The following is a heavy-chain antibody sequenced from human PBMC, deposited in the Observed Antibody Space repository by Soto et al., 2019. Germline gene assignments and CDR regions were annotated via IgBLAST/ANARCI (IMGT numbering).Heavy chain of an antibody. CDR3: ARGYCTGDSCYGRLFDY. CDR1: GFTVSSNY. V-gene: IGHV3-53*02. Sequence: EVQLVETGGDLIQPGGSLRLSCAASGFTVSSNYMSWVRQAPGKGLEWVSIIYSGGSTYYADSVKGRFTISRDNSKNTLDLQMNSLRAEDTAVYYCARGYCTGDSCYGRLFDYWGQGTLVTVSS. D-gene: IGHD2-15*01. J-gene: IGHJ4*02. CDR2: IYSGGST.